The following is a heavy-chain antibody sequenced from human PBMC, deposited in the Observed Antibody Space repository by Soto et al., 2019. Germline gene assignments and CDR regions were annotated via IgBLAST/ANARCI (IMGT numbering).Heavy chain of an antibody. J-gene: IGHJ4*02. CDR1: GFSFSSYA. CDR3: AKHRVVVTASRIDC. Sequence: GGSLRLSCEASGFSFSSYAMSWVRQAPGKGLEWVSALSGSGGSTYYADSVKGRFTISRDNSKNTLYLQMNSLRAEDTAEYYCAKHRVVVTASRIDCWGQGTLVTVSS. V-gene: IGHV3-23*01. D-gene: IGHD2-21*02. CDR2: LSGSGGST.